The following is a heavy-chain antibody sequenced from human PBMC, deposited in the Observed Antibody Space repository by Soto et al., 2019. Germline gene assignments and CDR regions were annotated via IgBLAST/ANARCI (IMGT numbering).Heavy chain of an antibody. V-gene: IGHV4-31*03. D-gene: IGHD5-12*01. CDR1: AGSISGNGFY. CDR3: AQRLEMATILYDI. J-gene: IGHJ3*02. CDR2: IYYSGNT. Sequence: ALCLSCIVSAGSISGNGFYYRWIRQHPGKGLEWIGYIYYSGNTYYNPSLKSRVTILVDTSKNQFSLKVSSVTAADTAVYYCAQRLEMATILYDIWGQGTMVS.